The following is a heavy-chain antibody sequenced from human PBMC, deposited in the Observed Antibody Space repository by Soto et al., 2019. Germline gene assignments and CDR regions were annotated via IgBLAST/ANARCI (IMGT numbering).Heavy chain of an antibody. CDR1: GFAFSNYS. D-gene: IGHD3-22*01. V-gene: IGHV3-48*01. J-gene: IGHJ4*02. CDR3: ASWYYYDSSGYSKNFDY. CDR2: IRSSGSPT. Sequence: GGSLRLSCVASGFAFSNYSMNWVRQAPGKGLEWVSYIRSSGSPTYYAGSVKGRFTISRDNAKKSLYLQMNSLRSEDTAVYYCASWYYYDSSGYSKNFDYWGQGTLVTVSS.